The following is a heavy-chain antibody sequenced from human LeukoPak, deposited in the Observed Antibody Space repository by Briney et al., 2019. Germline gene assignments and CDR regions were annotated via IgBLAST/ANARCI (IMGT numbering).Heavy chain of an antibody. CDR2: MYPGDSDT. CDR3: ARDYYDSSGYSRDAFDI. Sequence: GESLKISCKGSGYSFTSYWTGWVRQMPGKGLEWMGIMYPGDSDTRYSPSFQGQVTISADKSISTAYLQWSSLKASDTAMYYCARDYYDSSGYSRDAFDIWGQGTMVTVSS. D-gene: IGHD3-22*01. CDR1: GYSFTSYW. V-gene: IGHV5-51*01. J-gene: IGHJ3*02.